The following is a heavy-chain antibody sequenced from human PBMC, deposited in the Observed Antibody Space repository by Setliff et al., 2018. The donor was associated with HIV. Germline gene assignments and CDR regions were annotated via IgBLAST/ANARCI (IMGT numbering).Heavy chain of an antibody. D-gene: IGHD4-17*01. J-gene: IGHJ4*02. Sequence: TLSLPCAVSGYFISSGYYWGWIRQPPGKGLEWIGSLSHVGGTYYNPSLKSRVTISIDTSMNQFSLRLTSVTAADTAVYYCARQLTTLDYFDYWGQGTLVTVSS. CDR2: LSHVGGT. CDR1: GYFISSGYY. CDR3: ARQLTTLDYFDY. V-gene: IGHV4-38-2*01.